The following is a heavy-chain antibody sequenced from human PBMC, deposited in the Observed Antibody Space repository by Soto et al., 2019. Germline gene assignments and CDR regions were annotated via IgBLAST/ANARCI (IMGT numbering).Heavy chain of an antibody. Sequence: QITLKESGPTLVKPTQTLTLTCTFSGFSLTTSAVGVGWIRQPPGKALEWLALLYWDDDNQYSPSLRNRLTLTKDTSKNQVVLTMTNMDPVDTATYYCAHGSGWLFDYWGQGTLVTASS. V-gene: IGHV2-5*02. D-gene: IGHD6-19*01. J-gene: IGHJ4*02. CDR2: LYWDDDN. CDR1: GFSLTTSAVG. CDR3: AHGSGWLFDY.